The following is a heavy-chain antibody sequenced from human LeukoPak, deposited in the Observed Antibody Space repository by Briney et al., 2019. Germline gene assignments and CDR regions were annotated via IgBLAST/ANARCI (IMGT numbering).Heavy chain of an antibody. J-gene: IGHJ3*02. CDR2: IYYSGST. V-gene: IGHV4-59*08. D-gene: IGHD3-10*01. Sequence: TPSETLSLTCTVSGGSISSYYWSWIRQPPGKGLEWIGYIYYSGSTNYNPSLKSRVTISVDTSKNQFSLKLSSVTAADTAVDYCARRGDAFDIWGQGTMVTVSS. CDR3: ARRGDAFDI. CDR1: GGSISSYY.